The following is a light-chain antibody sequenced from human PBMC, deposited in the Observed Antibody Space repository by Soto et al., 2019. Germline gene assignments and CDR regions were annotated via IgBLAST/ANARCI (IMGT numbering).Light chain of an antibody. Sequence: EIVLTQSADTLSLSPGERATLSCRASQSVSSSHLAWYQQRLGQAPRLLIYRASSRATGIPDRFSGSGSGTDFTLSISRLEPEDSAVYYCQHYGSSPRAVTFGQGTKLEI. CDR1: QSVSSSH. CDR2: RAS. J-gene: IGKJ2*01. V-gene: IGKV3-20*01. CDR3: QHYGSSPRAVT.